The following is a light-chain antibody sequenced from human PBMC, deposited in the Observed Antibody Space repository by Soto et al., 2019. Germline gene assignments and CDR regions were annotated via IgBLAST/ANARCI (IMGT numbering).Light chain of an antibody. CDR3: QQYGSSPEYT. Sequence: EIVLTQSPATLSLSPGQRATLSCGASQSVRNNYVAWYQQRPGLAPRLLIFDASRRATGIPDRFSGSGSGTDFTLTISRLEPEDFAVYFRQQYGSSPEYTFGQGTKLEIK. J-gene: IGKJ2*01. CDR1: QSVRNNY. V-gene: IGKV3D-20*01. CDR2: DAS.